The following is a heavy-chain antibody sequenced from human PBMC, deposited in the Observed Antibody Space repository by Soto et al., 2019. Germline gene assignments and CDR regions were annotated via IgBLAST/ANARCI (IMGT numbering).Heavy chain of an antibody. J-gene: IGHJ4*02. CDR2: ISYDGRDK. Sequence: QVQLVESGGGVVQPGRSLRLSCAASGFTFGSYAMHWVRQAPGKGLEWVAIISYDGRDKDYADSVKGRFTISRDNSQDTLFLQMSTLRAEDTAVYYFAKDGEWLRPVNYLDYWGQGTPVTVSS. V-gene: IGHV3-30*18. CDR1: GFTFGSYA. CDR3: AKDGEWLRPVNYLDY. D-gene: IGHD5-12*01.